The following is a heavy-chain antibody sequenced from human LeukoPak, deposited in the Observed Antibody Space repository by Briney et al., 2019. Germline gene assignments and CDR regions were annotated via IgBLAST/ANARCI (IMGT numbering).Heavy chain of an antibody. D-gene: IGHD4-11*01. CDR1: GFTFSSYS. CDR3: ARGSDYSKSPHFDY. V-gene: IGHV3-21*01. CDR2: ISSSSSYI. Sequence: GGSLRLSCAASGFTFSSYSMNWVRQAPGKGLEWVSSISSSSSYIYYADSVKGRFTISRDNAKNSLYLQMNSLRAEDTAVYYCARGSDYSKSPHFDYWGQGTLVTVSS. J-gene: IGHJ4*02.